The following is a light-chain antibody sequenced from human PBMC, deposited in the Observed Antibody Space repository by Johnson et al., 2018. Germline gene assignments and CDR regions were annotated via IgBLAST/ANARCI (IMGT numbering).Light chain of an antibody. CDR2: ENN. Sequence: QSVLTQPPSVSAAPGQKVTISCSGSSSNIGNNYVSWYQQLPGTAPKLLIYENNKRPSGIPDRFSGSKSGTSATLGITGLQTGDEADYYCGTWASSLIAGNVFVTGTKVTVL. J-gene: IGLJ1*01. CDR3: GTWASSLIAGNV. V-gene: IGLV1-51*02. CDR1: SSNIGNNY.